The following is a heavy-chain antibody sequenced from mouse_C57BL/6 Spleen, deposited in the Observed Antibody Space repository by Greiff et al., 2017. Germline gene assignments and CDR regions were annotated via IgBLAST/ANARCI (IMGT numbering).Heavy chain of an antibody. CDR3: ARKDYYGSSPYFDV. Sequence: VQLQQSGPELVKPGASVKIPCKASGYTFTDYNMDWVKQSHGKSLEWIGDINPNNGGTIYNQKFKGKATLTVDKSSSTAYMERRSLTSEDTAVYYCARKDYYGSSPYFDVWGTGTTVTVSS. CDR1: GYTFTDYN. V-gene: IGHV1-18*01. J-gene: IGHJ1*03. CDR2: INPNNGGT. D-gene: IGHD1-1*01.